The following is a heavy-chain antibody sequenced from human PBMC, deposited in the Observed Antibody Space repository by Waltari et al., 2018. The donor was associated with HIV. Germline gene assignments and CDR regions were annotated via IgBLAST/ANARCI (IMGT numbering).Heavy chain of an antibody. CDR1: GLTFSFYW. Sequence: EVKLEESGGGWVQPGGSLTLTCEASGLTFSFYWLSWVRQAPGLLLSWVANRNQAGTERHYVDSVSGLVTISRDNGKTSLFLQMNSLSVEDTAVYYCATTHGSGDYDNDFDYWGQGTLV. D-gene: IGHD3-10*01. J-gene: IGHJ4*02. CDR2: RNQAGTER. V-gene: IGHV3-7*01. CDR3: ATTHGSGDYDNDFDY.